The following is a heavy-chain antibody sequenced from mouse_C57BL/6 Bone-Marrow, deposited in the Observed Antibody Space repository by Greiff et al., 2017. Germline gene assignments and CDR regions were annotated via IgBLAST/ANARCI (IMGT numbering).Heavy chain of an antibody. CDR1: GFNIKNTY. CDR3: ARYYYGSSYYWYFDV. D-gene: IGHD1-1*01. CDR2: IDPANGNT. V-gene: IGHV14-3*01. J-gene: IGHJ1*03. Sequence: EVQLQQSVAELVRPGASVKLSCTASGFNIKNTYMHWVKQRPEQGLEWIGRIDPANGNTKYAPKFQGKATITADTSSNTSYLQLSSLTSEDTAIYYCARYYYGSSYYWYFDVWGTGTTVTVSS.